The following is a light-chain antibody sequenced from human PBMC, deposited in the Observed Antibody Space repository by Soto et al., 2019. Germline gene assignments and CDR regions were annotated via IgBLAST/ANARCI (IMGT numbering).Light chain of an antibody. CDR3: QQYNSYSYT. CDR2: KAS. J-gene: IGKJ2*01. V-gene: IGKV1-5*03. CDR1: QSISSW. Sequence: IQMTQSPSTLSASVGDRVTITCRASQSISSWLAWYQQKPGKAPKLLIYKASSLESGVPSRFSGSGSGTEFTLTISSLQPDDFATYCCQQYNSYSYTFGQGTNLEIK.